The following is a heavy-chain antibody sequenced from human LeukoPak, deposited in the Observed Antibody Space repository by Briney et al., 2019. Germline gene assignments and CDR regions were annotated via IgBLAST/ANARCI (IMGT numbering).Heavy chain of an antibody. CDR3: ARDRVAVYCSGGNCQSRYYYYDMDV. CDR1: GFTFSTYP. J-gene: IGHJ6*02. Sequence: GGSLRLSCAASGFTFSTYPMHWVRQAPGKGLEWVASITNDGSDKVFPDSVKGRFAISRDNSNNTLYLQMNSLRPEDTAVYFCARDRVAVYCSGGNCQSRYYYYDMDVWGQGTTVTVSS. V-gene: IGHV3-30*09. CDR2: ITNDGSDK. D-gene: IGHD2-15*01.